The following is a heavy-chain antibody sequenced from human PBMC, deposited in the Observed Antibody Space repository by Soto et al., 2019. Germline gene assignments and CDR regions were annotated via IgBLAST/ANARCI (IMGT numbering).Heavy chain of an antibody. D-gene: IGHD1-7*01. CDR3: ARLVPITGTTTDWFDP. CDR2: IIPIFGTA. V-gene: IGHV1-69*13. CDR1: GGTFSSYA. Sequence: SVKVSCKASGGTFSSYAISWVRQAPGQGLEWMGGIIPIFGTANYAQKFQGRVTITADESTSTAYMELSSLRSEDTAVYYCARLVPITGTTTDWFDPWGQGTLVTVSS. J-gene: IGHJ5*02.